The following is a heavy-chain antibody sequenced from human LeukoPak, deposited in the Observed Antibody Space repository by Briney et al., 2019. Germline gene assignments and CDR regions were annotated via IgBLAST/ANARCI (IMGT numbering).Heavy chain of an antibody. CDR1: GFTFSDYY. V-gene: IGHV3-11*04. CDR3: ASNWEGIGTGYSSSA. J-gene: IGHJ5*02. Sequence: GGSLRLSCAASGFTFSDYYMNWIRQAPGKGLERVSYISASANTIYFADSVKGRFTISRDNAKNSLYLQMNSLRAEDTAVYYCASNWEGIGTGYSSSAWGQGTLVTVSS. D-gene: IGHD6-13*01. CDR2: ISASANTI.